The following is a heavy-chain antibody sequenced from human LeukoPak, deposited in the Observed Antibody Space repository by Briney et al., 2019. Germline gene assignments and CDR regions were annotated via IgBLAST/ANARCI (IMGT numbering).Heavy chain of an antibody. J-gene: IGHJ6*03. D-gene: IGHD2-2*02. Sequence: SQTLSLTCIVSGGSISSGGYYWSWIRQHPGKGLEWLGYIYYSGSTYYNPSLKSRVTISVDTSKNQFSLKLSSVTAADTAVYYCARDVGYCGSTGCYTYYYYMDVWGKGTTVTVSS. CDR2: IYYSGST. V-gene: IGHV4-31*03. CDR3: ARDVGYCGSTGCYTYYYYMDV. CDR1: GGSISSGGYY.